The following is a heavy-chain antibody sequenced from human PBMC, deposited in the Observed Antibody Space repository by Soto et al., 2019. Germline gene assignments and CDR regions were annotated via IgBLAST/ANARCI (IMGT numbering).Heavy chain of an antibody. V-gene: IGHV1-18*04. CDR3: ARKSLSNFNWFDP. Sequence: QLQLVQSGTELKKPGASVKVSCKASGYTFTNYGITWVRQAPGQGLEWMGWINADYGNTNYEQKFQGRVTMTTDTSTNTDYMELRSLRSDDTAVYYCARKSLSNFNWFDPWGQGTLVTVSS. CDR1: GYTFTNYG. J-gene: IGHJ5*02. D-gene: IGHD4-4*01. CDR2: INADYGNT.